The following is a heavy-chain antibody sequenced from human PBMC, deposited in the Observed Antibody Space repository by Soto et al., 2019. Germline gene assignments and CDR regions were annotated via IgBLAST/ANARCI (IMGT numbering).Heavy chain of an antibody. CDR2: ISAYNGNT. CDR3: ARADAAIFGVVIMVNWFDP. V-gene: IGHV1-18*01. J-gene: IGHJ5*02. CDR1: GYTFTSYG. Sequence: VKVSCKASGYTFTSYGISWVRQAPGQGLEWMGWISAYNGNTNYAQKLQGRVTMTTDTSTSTAYMELRSLRSDDTAVYYCARADAAIFGVVIMVNWFDPWGQGTLVTVSS. D-gene: IGHD3-3*01.